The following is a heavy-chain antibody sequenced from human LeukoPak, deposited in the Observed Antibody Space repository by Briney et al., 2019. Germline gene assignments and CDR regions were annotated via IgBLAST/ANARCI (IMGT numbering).Heavy chain of an antibody. Sequence: GRSLRLSCAASGSIFSTYSMHWVRQAPGKGLEWVAIISYDGSNKDYADSVKGRFTISRDNSKNTLYLQMNSLRAEDTAVYYCAREYSSGYYRTFDYWGQGTLVTVSS. CDR2: ISYDGSNK. V-gene: IGHV3-30*04. D-gene: IGHD3-22*01. CDR3: AREYSSGYYRTFDY. CDR1: GSIFSTYS. J-gene: IGHJ4*02.